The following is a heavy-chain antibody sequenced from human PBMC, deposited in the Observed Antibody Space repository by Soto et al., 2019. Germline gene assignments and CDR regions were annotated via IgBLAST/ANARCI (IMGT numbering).Heavy chain of an antibody. CDR2: IYYSGST. V-gene: IGHV4-39*01. CDR1: GGSIISSSYY. D-gene: IGHD3-22*01. J-gene: IGHJ5*02. Sequence: PSETLSLTCTVSGGSIISSSYYWGWIRQPPGKGLEWIGSIYYSGSTYYNPSLKSRVTISVDTSKNQFSLKLSSVTAADTAVYYCARLDYYDGSGIPNWFDPWGHGTQVTVS. CDR3: ARLDYYDGSGIPNWFDP.